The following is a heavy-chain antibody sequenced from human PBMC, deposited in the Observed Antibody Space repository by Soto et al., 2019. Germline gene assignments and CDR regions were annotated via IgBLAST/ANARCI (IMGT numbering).Heavy chain of an antibody. Sequence: PGGSLRLSCAASGFTFSDYYMSWIRQAPGKGLEWVSYISSSSSYTNYADSVKGRFTISRDNAKNSLYLPMNSLRAEDTGVYYCCPSLRDYGMDVWGQGTTVTVSS. CDR3: CPSLRDYGMDV. D-gene: IGHD3-9*01. CDR2: ISSSSSYT. V-gene: IGHV3-11*06. J-gene: IGHJ6*02. CDR1: GFTFSDYY.